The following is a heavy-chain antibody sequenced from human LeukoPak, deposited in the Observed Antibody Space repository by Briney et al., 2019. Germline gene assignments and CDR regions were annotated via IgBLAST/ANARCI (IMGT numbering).Heavy chain of an antibody. CDR3: AREAVYDILTGYYYYGMDV. Sequence: GRSLRLSCAASGFTFSSYSMHWVRQAPGKGLEWVAIIWYDGSNKYYADSVKGRFTISRDNSKRTLYLQMNSLRAEDTAVYYCAREAVYDILTGYYYYGMDVWGQGTTVTVSS. CDR2: IWYDGSNK. V-gene: IGHV3-33*01. J-gene: IGHJ6*02. CDR1: GFTFSSYS. D-gene: IGHD3-9*01.